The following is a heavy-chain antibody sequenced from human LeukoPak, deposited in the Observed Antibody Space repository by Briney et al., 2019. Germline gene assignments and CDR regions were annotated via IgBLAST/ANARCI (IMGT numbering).Heavy chain of an antibody. CDR3: TRHYIAAAGTGFDY. V-gene: IGHV3-73*01. D-gene: IGHD6-13*01. CDR2: IRSKANSYAT. CDR1: GFTFSGSA. J-gene: IGHJ4*02. Sequence: GGSLRLSCAASGFTFSGSAMHWVRQASGKGLEWVGRIRSKANSYATAYAASVKGRFTISRDDSKNTAYLQMNSLKSEDTAVYYCTRHYIAAAGTGFDYWGQGTLVTVSS.